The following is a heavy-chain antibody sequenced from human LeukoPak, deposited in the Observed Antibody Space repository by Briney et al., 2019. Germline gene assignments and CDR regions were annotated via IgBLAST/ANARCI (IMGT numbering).Heavy chain of an antibody. CDR2: VYYSGST. D-gene: IGHD5-12*01. V-gene: IGHV4-59*01. J-gene: IGHJ4*02. CDR1: GGSISSYY. CDR3: ARGDSGYDSVDY. Sequence: SETLSLTCTVSGGSISSYYWSWIRQPPGKGLEWIGYVYYSGSTNYNPTLKSRVTISVDTSKNQFSLKLSSVTAADTAVYYCARGDSGYDSVDYWGQGTLVTVSS.